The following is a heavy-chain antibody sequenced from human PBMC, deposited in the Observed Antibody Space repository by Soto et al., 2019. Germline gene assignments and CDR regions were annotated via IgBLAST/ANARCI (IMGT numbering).Heavy chain of an antibody. CDR1: GSTFSSYA. CDR3: ARGDSYDRTYYGIDV. D-gene: IGHD3-22*01. Sequence: GGSLRLSCAASGSTFSSYAMHWVRQAPGKGLEWVAVISYDGSNKYYADSVKGRFTISRDNSKNTLYLQMNSLRAEDTAVYYCARGDSYDRTYYGIDVWGQGPPVTVS. V-gene: IGHV3-30-3*01. J-gene: IGHJ6*02. CDR2: ISYDGSNK.